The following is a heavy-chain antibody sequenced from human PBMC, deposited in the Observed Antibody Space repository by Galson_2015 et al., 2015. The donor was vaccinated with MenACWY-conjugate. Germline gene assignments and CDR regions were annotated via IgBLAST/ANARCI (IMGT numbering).Heavy chain of an antibody. V-gene: IGHV3-7*01. CDR1: GFTFSNSW. J-gene: IGHJ3*01. Sequence: SLRLSCATSGFTFSNSWMGWVCQAPGKGLEWVANIKQDGSGKYYVDSVKGRFIISRDNAKNSLFLQMDSLRAEDTALYYCARAKEQWLSKTFDLWGQGTMVTVSS. D-gene: IGHD6-19*01. CDR3: ARAKEQWLSKTFDL. CDR2: IKQDGSGK.